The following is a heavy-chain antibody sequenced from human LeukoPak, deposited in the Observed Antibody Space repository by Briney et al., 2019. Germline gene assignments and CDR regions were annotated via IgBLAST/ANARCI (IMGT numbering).Heavy chain of an antibody. Sequence: GGSLRLSCAASGFTFSSYAMHWVRQAPGKGLEWVAVISYDGSNKYYADSVRGRFTISRDSSKNTLNLQMNSLRAEDTAVYYCAKEIAAVGYGMDVWGQGTTVTVSS. CDR2: ISYDGSNK. D-gene: IGHD6-13*01. J-gene: IGHJ6*02. V-gene: IGHV3-30-3*01. CDR1: GFTFSSYA. CDR3: AKEIAAVGYGMDV.